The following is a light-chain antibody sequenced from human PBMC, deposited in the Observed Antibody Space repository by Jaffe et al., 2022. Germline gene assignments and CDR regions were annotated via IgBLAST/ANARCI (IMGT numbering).Light chain of an antibody. V-gene: IGLV1-44*01. CDR1: GSNIGGNT. J-gene: IGLJ3*02. CDR2: KNN. Sequence: SVLTQPPSASGTPGQRVSISCSGSGSNIGGNTVNWYQQVPGTAPKLLIYKNNQRPSGVPDRFSGSKSGTSASLAISGLQSDDEADYYCAAWDDGDSLSGLWVFGGGTKLTVL. CDR3: AAWDDGDSLSGLWV.